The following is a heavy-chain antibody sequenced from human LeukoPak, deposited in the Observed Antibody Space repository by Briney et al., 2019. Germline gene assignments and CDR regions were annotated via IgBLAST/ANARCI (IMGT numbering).Heavy chain of an antibody. CDR1: SFTVSTNH. Sequence: GGSVTLSCAASSFTVSTNHMNWLPQAPGKGLEWVTNLYSGSSKYYADSVEGRFIVSRDSSKNTLALEINDLRAEDTAVYYCARVADHFHWYLDLWGRGTLVTVSS. CDR3: ARVADHFHWYLDL. CDR2: LYSGSSK. V-gene: IGHV3-53*01. J-gene: IGHJ2*01. D-gene: IGHD3-3*02.